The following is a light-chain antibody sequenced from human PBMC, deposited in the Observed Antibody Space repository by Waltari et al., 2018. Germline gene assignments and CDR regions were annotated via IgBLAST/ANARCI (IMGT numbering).Light chain of an antibody. CDR1: QSVSNNY. CDR2: AAS. CDR3: QQYGSSPLYT. V-gene: IGKV3-20*01. Sequence: EILLPQSPGTLSLSPGARATLSRRASQSVSNNYLAWYQQKPGQAPRLLIYAASSRVTGIPDRFSGSGSGTDFTLTISRLEPEDFAVYYCQQYGSSPLYTFGQGTKLEIK. J-gene: IGKJ2*01.